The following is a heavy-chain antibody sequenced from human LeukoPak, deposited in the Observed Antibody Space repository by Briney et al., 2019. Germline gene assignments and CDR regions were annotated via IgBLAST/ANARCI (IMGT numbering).Heavy chain of an antibody. CDR1: GGSISSYY. V-gene: IGHV4-59*08. CDR2: IYYSGST. Sequence: SETLSLTCTVSGGSISSYYWSWIRQPPGKGLEWIGYIYYSGSTNYNPSLKSRVTISVDTSKNQFSLKLSSVTAADTAVYYCARTSITGTTFTRYYYGMDVWGRGTTVTVSS. J-gene: IGHJ6*02. D-gene: IGHD1-7*01. CDR3: ARTSITGTTFTRYYYGMDV.